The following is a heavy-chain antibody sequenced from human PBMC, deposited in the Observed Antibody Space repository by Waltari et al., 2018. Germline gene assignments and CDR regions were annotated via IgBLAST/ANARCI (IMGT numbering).Heavy chain of an antibody. D-gene: IGHD2-2*02. V-gene: IGHV1-69*05. Sequence: QVQLVQSGAEVKKPGSLVKVSCKASGGTFSSYAISWVRQAPGQGLEWMGGIIPIFGTANYAQKFQGRVTITTDESTSTAYMELSSLRSEDTAVYYCARDLIVVVPAAIRVSYYGMDVWGQGTTVTVSS. CDR2: IIPIFGTA. J-gene: IGHJ6*02. CDR1: GGTFSSYA. CDR3: ARDLIVVVPAAIRVSYYGMDV.